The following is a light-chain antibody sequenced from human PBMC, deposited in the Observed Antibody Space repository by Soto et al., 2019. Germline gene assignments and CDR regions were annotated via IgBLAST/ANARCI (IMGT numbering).Light chain of an antibody. CDR1: QSLLQSNGYNY. CDR3: MQPLQTPRT. J-gene: IGKJ1*01. V-gene: IGKV2-28*01. CDR2: LGS. Sequence: EIVLTQSPLSLPVTPGEPASISCRSSQSLLQSNGYNYLDWYLQKPGQSPKLLIYLGSHRASGVPDRFSGSGSGTDFTLKISRVEAEDVGVYYCMQPLQTPRTFGQGTMVEIK.